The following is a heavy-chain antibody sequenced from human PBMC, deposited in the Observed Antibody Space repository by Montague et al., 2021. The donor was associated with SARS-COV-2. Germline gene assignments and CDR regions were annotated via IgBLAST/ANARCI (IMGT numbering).Heavy chain of an antibody. J-gene: IGHJ6*02. D-gene: IGHD3-16*01. CDR2: IYHSGST. V-gene: IGHV4-38-2*02. Sequence: SETLSLTCTVSGYSISGGYYWGWIRQPPGKGLEWIGSIYHSGSTYYNPSLKSRVTISVDTYKNQFSLMLTSVTAADTAVYYSWGGGGAPYYYYGLDVWGQGTTVTVSS. CDR1: GYSISGGYY. CDR3: WGGGGAPYYYYGLDV.